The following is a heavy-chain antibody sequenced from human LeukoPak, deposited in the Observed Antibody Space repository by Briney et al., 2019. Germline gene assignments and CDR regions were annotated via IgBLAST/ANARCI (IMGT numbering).Heavy chain of an antibody. D-gene: IGHD3-22*01. CDR1: GFTFSSYS. Sequence: GGSLRLSCVASGFTFSSYSMNWVRQAPGKGLEWVSFISSSSSYIYDADSVKGRFTISRDNARNSLYLQMNSLRAEDTAVYYCARAIDRTGYYNVDAFDIWGQGTMVTVSS. CDR3: ARAIDRTGYYNVDAFDI. J-gene: IGHJ3*02. V-gene: IGHV3-21*01. CDR2: ISSSSSYI.